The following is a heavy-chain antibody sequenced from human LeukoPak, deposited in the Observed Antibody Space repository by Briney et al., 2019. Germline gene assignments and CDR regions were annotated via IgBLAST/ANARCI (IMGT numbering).Heavy chain of an antibody. Sequence: SVKVSCQASGYSFTRYDIIWVGQATAQGLEGMGWMNPNSCNTDYAQKLQGRVTMTRNTSISTAYMVLSSLRSDDTVVYYGARTQSDRSNTSCYWYNWFDPWRRGTLATVSS. J-gene: IGHJ5*02. V-gene: IGHV1-8*01. CDR1: GYSFTRYD. CDR3: ARTQSDRSNTSCYWYNWFDP. D-gene: IGHD2-2*01. CDR2: MNPNSCNT.